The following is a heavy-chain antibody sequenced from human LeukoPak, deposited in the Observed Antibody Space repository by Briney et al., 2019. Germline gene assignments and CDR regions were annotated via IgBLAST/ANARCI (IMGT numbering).Heavy chain of an antibody. D-gene: IGHD6-19*01. CDR1: GFTFSSYS. CDR2: ISSSGSTI. Sequence: GGSLRLSCAASGFTFSSYSMNWVRQAPGKGLEWVSYISSSGSTIYYADSVKGRFTISRDNAKNSLYLQMNSLRAEDTAVYYCARDTGRSSGWYRGSYFDYWGQGTLVTVSS. V-gene: IGHV3-48*04. J-gene: IGHJ4*02. CDR3: ARDTGRSSGWYRGSYFDY.